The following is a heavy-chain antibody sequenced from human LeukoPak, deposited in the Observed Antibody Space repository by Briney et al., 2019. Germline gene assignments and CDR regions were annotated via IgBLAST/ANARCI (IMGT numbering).Heavy chain of an antibody. CDR2: ISYDGSNK. CDR3: AKDLSYDYGDYGGGFFYYYYGMDV. J-gene: IGHJ6*04. CDR1: GFPFSSYG. V-gene: IGHV3-30*18. D-gene: IGHD4-17*01. Sequence: GGPLRLSCAASGFPFSSYGMHWGRPAPGKGVGWGAVISYDGSNKYYSESVKGRFTISRDNSKNTLYLQINSLRAEDTAVYYCAKDLSYDYGDYGGGFFYYYYGMDVWGKGTTVTVSS.